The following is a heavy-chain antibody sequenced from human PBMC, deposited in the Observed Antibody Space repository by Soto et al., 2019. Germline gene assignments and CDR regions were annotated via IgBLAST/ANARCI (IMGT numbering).Heavy chain of an antibody. V-gene: IGHV3-23*01. J-gene: IGHJ4*02. CDR1: GFTFNSYT. CDR3: AKVTFGSGRGRPYFDY. D-gene: IGHD3-16*01. Sequence: GGSLRLSCAASGFTFNSYTMTWVRQAPGKGLEWVSDISGSGVSTTYADSVKGRFTISRDNPKNTLYLQMNSLRAEDTAVYYCAKVTFGSGRGRPYFDYWGQGTLVTVSS. CDR2: ISGSGVST.